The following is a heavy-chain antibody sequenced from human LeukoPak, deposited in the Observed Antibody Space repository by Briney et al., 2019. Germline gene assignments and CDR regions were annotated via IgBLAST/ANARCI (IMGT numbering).Heavy chain of an antibody. D-gene: IGHD3-10*01. CDR1: GVSISTYF. CDR2: VYYSGNT. V-gene: IGHV4-59*01. Sequence: SETLSLTCTVSGVSISTYFWSWIRQPPGKGLGWIGYVYYSGNTNYNPSPQSRVTISIDTPKKYFSLKLTSLTAADTAFYYCARGARDTGRAFDLWGQGTMVTVSS. CDR3: ARGARDTGRAFDL. J-gene: IGHJ3*01.